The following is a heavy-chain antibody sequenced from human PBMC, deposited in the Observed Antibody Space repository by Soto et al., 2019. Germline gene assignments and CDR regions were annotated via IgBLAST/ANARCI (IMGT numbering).Heavy chain of an antibody. CDR2: INHSGST. J-gene: IGHJ4*02. V-gene: IGHV4-34*01. CDR3: ARLVTGTQYYFDF. D-gene: IGHD1-1*01. Sequence: PSETLSLTCAVYVGSFSGYYWSWIRQPPGKGLEWIGEINHSGSTNYNPSLKSRVTISADTSKNHFSLKLRSVTVADTAVYSCARLVTGTQYYFDFWGQGSLVTVSS. CDR1: VGSFSGYY.